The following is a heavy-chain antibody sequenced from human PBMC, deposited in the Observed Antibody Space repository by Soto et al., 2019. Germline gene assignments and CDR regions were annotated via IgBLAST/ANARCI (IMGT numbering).Heavy chain of an antibody. D-gene: IGHD1-20*01. Sequence: GASVKVSCKTSGYTFTSYAISWVRQAPGQGLEWMGWISTYNGHTNYAQKLQGRVTMTTDTSTTTAYMELRSLRSDDTAVYYCARDLGTISGINLQLGFDPWGQGTLVTVSS. CDR3: ARDLGTISGINLQLGFDP. J-gene: IGHJ5*02. CDR2: ISTYNGHT. CDR1: GYTFTSYA. V-gene: IGHV1-18*01.